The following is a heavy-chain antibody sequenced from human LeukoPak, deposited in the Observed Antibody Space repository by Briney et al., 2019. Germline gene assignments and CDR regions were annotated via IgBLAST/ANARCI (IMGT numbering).Heavy chain of an antibody. CDR1: GFTLSSYG. D-gene: IGHD2-21*01. J-gene: IGHJ4*02. CDR2: ISSSSSIT. CDR3: ARGGGDLH. V-gene: IGHV3-48*02. Sequence: GGSLRLSCAASGFTLSSYGMNWVRQAPGKGLEWLSYISSSSSITYYAASVRGRFTISRDNAKNSLLLQMSSLRDEDTAVYYCARGGGDLHWGQGTLVTVSS.